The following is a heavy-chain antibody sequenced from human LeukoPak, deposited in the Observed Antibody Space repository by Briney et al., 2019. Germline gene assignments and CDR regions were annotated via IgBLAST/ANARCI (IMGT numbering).Heavy chain of an antibody. V-gene: IGHV1-2*02. CDR1: GYTFTDYF. CDR3: AKVRDRLSSFYPAA. Sequence: ASVKVSCKASGYTFTDYFIHWVRQASGQGLEWMGWINPHSGGRNSAQKFQGRVTMTRDTSITTAYLELSGLTSDDTAMYYCAKVRDRLSSFYPAAWGQGTLVTVSS. J-gene: IGHJ4*02. D-gene: IGHD6-13*01. CDR2: INPHSGGR.